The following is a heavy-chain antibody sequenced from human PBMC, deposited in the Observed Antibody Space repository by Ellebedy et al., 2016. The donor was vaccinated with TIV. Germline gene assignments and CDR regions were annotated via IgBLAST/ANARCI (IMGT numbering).Heavy chain of an antibody. Sequence: GESLKISXAASGFTLSDYSMSWFRQAPGKGLEWLSYISSSGGTLHYADSVKGRFSISRDNAESSLYLQMNKLRAEDTAMYFCARLSTLTDVPAGVFDIWGQGTMVTVSS. J-gene: IGHJ3*02. V-gene: IGHV3-11*01. D-gene: IGHD6-13*01. CDR2: ISSSGGTL. CDR3: ARLSTLTDVPAGVFDI. CDR1: GFTLSDYS.